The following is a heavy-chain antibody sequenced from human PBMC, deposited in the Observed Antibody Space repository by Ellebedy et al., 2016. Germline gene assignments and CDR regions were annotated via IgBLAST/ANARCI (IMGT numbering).Heavy chain of an antibody. D-gene: IGHD3-16*01. CDR2: INHSGST. Sequence: SETLSLTCAVYGGSFSGYYWSWIRQPPGKGLEWIGEINHSGSTNYNPSLKSRVTISVDRSKNQFSLKLSSVTAADTAVYYCARAGDWGRYAEYWGQGTLVTVSS. CDR3: ARAGDWGRYAEY. CDR1: GGSFSGYY. J-gene: IGHJ4*02. V-gene: IGHV4-34*01.